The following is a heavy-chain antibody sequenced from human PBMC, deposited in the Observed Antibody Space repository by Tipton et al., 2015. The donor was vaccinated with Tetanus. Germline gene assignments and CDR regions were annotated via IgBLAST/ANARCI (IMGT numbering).Heavy chain of an antibody. CDR3: AKVSGGYDLYYYYGMDV. J-gene: IGHJ6*02. V-gene: IGHV3-23*01. CDR2: ISGSGGST. D-gene: IGHD5-12*01. Sequence: GSLRLSCAASGFSFSSYGMHWVRQAPGKGLEWVSAISGSGGSTYYADSVKGRFTISRDNSKNTLYLQMNSLRAEDTAVYYCAKVSGGYDLYYYYGMDVWGQGTTVTVSS. CDR1: GFSFSSYG.